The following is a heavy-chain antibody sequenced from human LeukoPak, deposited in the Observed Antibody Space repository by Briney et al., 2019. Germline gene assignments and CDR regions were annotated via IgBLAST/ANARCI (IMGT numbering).Heavy chain of an antibody. CDR2: ISGSGHRT. CDR1: GFTFSSYG. CDR3: AKAKGRGSPGRDYFDY. D-gene: IGHD3-10*01. J-gene: IGHJ4*02. V-gene: IGHV3-23*01. Sequence: GGSLRLSCAASGFTFSSYGVSWVRQAPGKGLEWVSGISGSGHRTYYADSVKGRFTISRDNSKSTLYLQMNSLRAEDTAVYYCAKAKGRGSPGRDYFDYWGQGTLVTVSS.